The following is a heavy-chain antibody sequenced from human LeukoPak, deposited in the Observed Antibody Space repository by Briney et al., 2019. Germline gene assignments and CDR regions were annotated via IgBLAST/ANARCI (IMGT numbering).Heavy chain of an antibody. CDR2: IYYSGRA. CDR3: ARDRGYCDNGSCGDFDS. CDR1: GGSISSSNW. J-gene: IGHJ4*02. Sequence: SETLSLTCAVYGGSISSSNWWSWVRQPPGKGLEWIGEIYYSGRAKYNPSLKSRVSISVDKSKNQFSLELTSVTAEDTADYYCARDRGYCDNGSCGDFDSWGQGIQVTVSS. D-gene: IGHD2-15*01. V-gene: IGHV4-4*02.